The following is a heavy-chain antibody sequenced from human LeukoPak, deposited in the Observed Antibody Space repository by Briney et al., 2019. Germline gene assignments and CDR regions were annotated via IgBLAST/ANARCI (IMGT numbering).Heavy chain of an antibody. Sequence: SETLSLTCTVSGGSISSYYWSWIRQPPGKGLEWIGYIYYSGSTNYNPSLKSRVTISVDTSKNQFSLKLSSVTAADTAVYYCARGFVRVGPAAMRRWFDPWGQGTLVTVSS. V-gene: IGHV4-59*12. CDR2: IYYSGST. CDR1: GGSISSYY. D-gene: IGHD2-2*01. J-gene: IGHJ5*02. CDR3: ARGFVRVGPAAMRRWFDP.